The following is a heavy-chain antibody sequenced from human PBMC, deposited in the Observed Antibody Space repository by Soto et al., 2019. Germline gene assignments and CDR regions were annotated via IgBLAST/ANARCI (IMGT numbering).Heavy chain of an antibody. J-gene: IGHJ6*02. Sequence: EVQMEQSGAELKKPGASLKISCKGSGYSFTTYWIGWVRQLPGQGLEWMGVMFPGDSDTRYSPSFQGQVTMSADPSTNTAYLEWSSLKAADSAMYYCARVPDSSLGTMDVWGQGTTVTVSS. CDR3: ARVPDSSLGTMDV. CDR2: MFPGDSDT. CDR1: GYSFTTYW. D-gene: IGHD6-19*01. V-gene: IGHV5-51*01.